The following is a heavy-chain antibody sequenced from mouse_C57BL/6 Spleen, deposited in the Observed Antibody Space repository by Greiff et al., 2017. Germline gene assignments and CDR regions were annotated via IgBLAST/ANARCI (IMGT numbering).Heavy chain of an antibody. V-gene: IGHV5-17*01. D-gene: IGHD2-9*01. Sequence: EVMLVESGGGLVKPGGSLKLSCAASGFTFSDYGMHWVRQAPEKGLEWVAYISSGSSTIYYADTVKGRFTISRDNAKNTLFLQMTSLRSEDTAMYYCARPYYGYDGQYFDYWGQGTTLTVSS. CDR2: ISSGSSTI. CDR3: ARPYYGYDGQYFDY. J-gene: IGHJ2*01. CDR1: GFTFSDYG.